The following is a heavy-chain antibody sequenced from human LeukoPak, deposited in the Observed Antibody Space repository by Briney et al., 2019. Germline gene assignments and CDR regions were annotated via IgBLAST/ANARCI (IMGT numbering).Heavy chain of an antibody. Sequence: PGGSLRLSCAASGFTFSSYGMHWVRQAPGQGLEWVAFIRYDGSNKYYADSVKGRFTISRDNAKNTLYLQMNSLRAEDTAVYYCARDTFDSSGYYYGYWGQGTLVTVSS. CDR2: IRYDGSNK. J-gene: IGHJ4*02. V-gene: IGHV3-30*02. CDR1: GFTFSSYG. D-gene: IGHD3-22*01. CDR3: ARDTFDSSGYYYGY.